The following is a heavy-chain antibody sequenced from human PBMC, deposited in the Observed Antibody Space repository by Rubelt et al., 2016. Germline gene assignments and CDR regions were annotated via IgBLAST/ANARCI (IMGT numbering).Heavy chain of an antibody. D-gene: IGHD2-2*01. J-gene: IGHJ3*02. CDR2: IIPIFGTT. Sequence: QVQLVQSGAEVKKPGSSVKVSCKASGGTFSSYAISWVRQAPGQGLEWMGGIIPIFGTTNYTQKFQGGLAITADESTGTAYMELGRLRSEDTAVYYCARGSVPPDAFDIWGQGTMVTVSS. CDR3: ARGSVPPDAFDI. CDR1: GGTFSSYA. V-gene: IGHV1-69*01.